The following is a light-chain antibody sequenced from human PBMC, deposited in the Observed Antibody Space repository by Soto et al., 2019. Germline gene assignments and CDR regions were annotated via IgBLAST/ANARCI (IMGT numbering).Light chain of an antibody. Sequence: QSALTQPASVSGSPGQSITISCTGTNSDVGRFNLVSWYQHHPDKAPKLMIFGVTKRPSRVSNRFSGSKSGNTASLTISGLQAEDEADYYCCSYATGGTYVFGTGTKLTVL. J-gene: IGLJ1*01. CDR2: GVT. CDR1: NSDVGRFNL. CDR3: CSYATGGTYV. V-gene: IGLV2-23*02.